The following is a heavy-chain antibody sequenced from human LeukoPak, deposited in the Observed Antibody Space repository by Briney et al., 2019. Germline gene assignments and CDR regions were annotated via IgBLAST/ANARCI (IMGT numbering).Heavy chain of an antibody. V-gene: IGHV3-30*18. Sequence: GRSLRLSCAASGFTFSSYGMHWVRQAPGRGLEWVAVISYDGSNKYYADSVKGRFTTSRDNSKNTLYLQMNSLRAEDTAVYYCAKGAYCGGDCLGAFDIWGQGTMVTVSS. J-gene: IGHJ3*02. CDR3: AKGAYCGGDCLGAFDI. CDR2: ISYDGSNK. CDR1: GFTFSSYG. D-gene: IGHD2-21*02.